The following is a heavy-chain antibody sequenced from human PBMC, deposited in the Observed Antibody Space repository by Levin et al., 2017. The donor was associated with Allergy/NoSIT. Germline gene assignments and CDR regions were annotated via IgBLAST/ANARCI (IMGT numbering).Heavy chain of an antibody. CDR2: IVVGSGNT. Sequence: ASVKVSCKASGFTFTTSAVQWVRQARGQRLEWIGWIVVGSGNTNYAQKFQERVTITRDMSTSTAYMELSSLRSEDTAVYYCAAAGGDLTGYYSTLDAFDIWGQGTMVTVSS. J-gene: IGHJ3*02. V-gene: IGHV1-58*01. CDR1: GFTFTTSA. CDR3: AAAGGDLTGYYSTLDAFDI. D-gene: IGHD3-9*01.